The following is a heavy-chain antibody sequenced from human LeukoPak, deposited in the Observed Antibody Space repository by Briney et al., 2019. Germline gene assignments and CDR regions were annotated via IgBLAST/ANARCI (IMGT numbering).Heavy chain of an antibody. J-gene: IGHJ4*02. V-gene: IGHV1-46*03. D-gene: IGHD4-17*01. Sequence: GASVKVSCKTSGYSFTSYYMHWVRQAPGQGLEWMGIINPSGGSTTYAQKFQGRVTMTRDTSTSTVYLDLSSLRAEDTAVYYCARDYGDNNFDYWGQGTLVTVSS. CDR3: ARDYGDNNFDY. CDR1: GYSFTSYY. CDR2: INPSGGST.